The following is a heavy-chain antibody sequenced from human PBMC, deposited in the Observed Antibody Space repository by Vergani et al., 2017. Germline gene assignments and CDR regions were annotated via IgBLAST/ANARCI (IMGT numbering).Heavy chain of an antibody. CDR3: ATQNHCSSTSCYTVYYYGMDV. Sequence: QVQLVQSGAEVKKPGASVKVSCKVSGYTLTELSMPWVRQAPGKGLEWMGGFDPEDGETIYAQKFQGRVTMTEDTSTDTAYMELSSLRSEDTAVYYCATQNHCSSTSCYTVYYYGMDVWGQGTTVTVSS. J-gene: IGHJ6*02. D-gene: IGHD2-2*02. CDR2: FDPEDGET. V-gene: IGHV1-24*01. CDR1: GYTLTELS.